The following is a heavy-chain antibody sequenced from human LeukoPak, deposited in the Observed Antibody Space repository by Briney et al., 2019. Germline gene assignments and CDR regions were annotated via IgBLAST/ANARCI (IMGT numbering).Heavy chain of an antibody. V-gene: IGHV3-21*01. CDR1: GFTFSSYA. Sequence: PGGSLRLSCAASGFTFSSYAMSWVRQAPGKGLEWISSISPSSSSIYYADSVKGRFTISRDNARTSLYLQMNNLRAEDTAVYYCARFYNKGLDYWGQGALVTVSS. CDR3: ARFYNKGLDY. J-gene: IGHJ4*02. CDR2: ISPSSSSI. D-gene: IGHD5-24*01.